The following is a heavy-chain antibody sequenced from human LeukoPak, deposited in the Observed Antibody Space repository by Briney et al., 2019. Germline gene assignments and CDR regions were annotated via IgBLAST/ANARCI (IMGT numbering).Heavy chain of an antibody. V-gene: IGHV3-23*01. CDR2: ISGSGDNT. CDR3: ARVTYGSGTYGAFDY. CDR1: GFTFSSHG. Sequence: GGSLRLSCAASGFTFSSHGMSWVRQAPGEGLEWVSTISGSGDNTYYADSVKGRFTISRDNSKNTLYLQMNSLRAEDTAVYYCARVTYGSGTYGAFDYWGQGTLVTVSS. J-gene: IGHJ4*02. D-gene: IGHD3-10*01.